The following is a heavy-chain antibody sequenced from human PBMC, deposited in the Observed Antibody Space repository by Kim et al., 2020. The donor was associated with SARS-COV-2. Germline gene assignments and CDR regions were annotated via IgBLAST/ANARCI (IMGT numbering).Heavy chain of an antibody. CDR3: ARVSYDYYGSGSLDY. Sequence: PSLKSRVTISVDTSKNQFSLKLSSVTAADTAVYYCARVSYDYYGSGSLDYWGQGTLVTVSS. J-gene: IGHJ4*02. D-gene: IGHD3-10*01. V-gene: IGHV4-34*01.